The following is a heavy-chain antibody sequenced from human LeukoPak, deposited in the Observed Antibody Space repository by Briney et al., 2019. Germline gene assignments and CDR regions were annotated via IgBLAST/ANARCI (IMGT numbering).Heavy chain of an antibody. J-gene: IGHJ3*02. CDR3: ARDFTNYDFWSGALDI. D-gene: IGHD3-3*01. CDR1: GFTFSSYS. CDR2: ISSSSSYI. V-gene: IGHV3-21*01. Sequence: GGSLRLSCAASGFTFSSYSMNWVRQAPGKGLEWVSSISSSSSYIYYADSVKGRFTISRDNAKNSLYLQMNSLRAEDTAVYYCARDFTNYDFWSGALDIWGQGTMVTVSS.